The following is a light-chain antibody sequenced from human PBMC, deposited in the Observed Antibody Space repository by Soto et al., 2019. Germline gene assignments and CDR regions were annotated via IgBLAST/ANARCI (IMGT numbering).Light chain of an antibody. V-gene: IGKV3-20*01. Sequence: EIVLTQSPGTLSLSPGERATLSCRASQIISSSYLAIAWYQQKPGQPPRLLIYGASSRATGIPDRFSGSGSATDFTLTISRLEPEDFAVYYCQQHDTSPGTFGRGTRVEIK. CDR1: QIISSSY. J-gene: IGKJ1*01. CDR2: GAS. CDR3: QQHDTSPGT.